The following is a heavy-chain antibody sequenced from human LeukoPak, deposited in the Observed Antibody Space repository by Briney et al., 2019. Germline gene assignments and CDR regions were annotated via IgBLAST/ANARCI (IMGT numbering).Heavy chain of an antibody. D-gene: IGHD6-6*01. CDR2: INPNSGVT. CDR3: ARDVGYSTSSPWFDP. V-gene: IGHV1-2*02. J-gene: IGHJ5*02. Sequence: ASVKVSCKASGYTFTGYYMHWVRQAPGQGLEWMGWINPNSGVTNYAQKFQGRVTMTRDTSISTPYMELSRLRSDDTAVYYCARDVGYSTSSPWFDPWGQGTLVTVSS. CDR1: GYTFTGYY.